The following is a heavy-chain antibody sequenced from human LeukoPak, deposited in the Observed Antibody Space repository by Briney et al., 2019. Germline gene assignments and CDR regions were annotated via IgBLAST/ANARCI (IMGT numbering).Heavy chain of an antibody. CDR2: INPNSGGT. V-gene: IGHV1-2*06. D-gene: IGHD2-2*01. Sequence: GASVKVSCKASGYTFTGYYMHWVRQAPGQGLEWMGRINPNSGGTNYAQKFQGRVTMTRDTSISTAYMELSRLRSDDTAVYYCARGGYCSSTSCYAFGLDYWGQGTLVTVSS. CDR3: ARGGYCSSTSCYAFGLDY. J-gene: IGHJ4*02. CDR1: GYTFTGYY.